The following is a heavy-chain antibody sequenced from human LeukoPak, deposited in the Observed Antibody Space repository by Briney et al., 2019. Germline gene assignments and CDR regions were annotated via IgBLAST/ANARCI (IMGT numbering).Heavy chain of an antibody. CDR1: GYSISSGYY. CDR3: ARHGYGIVVVPAAIPDAFDI. V-gene: IGHV4-38-2*01. CDR2: IYHSGST. J-gene: IGHJ3*02. D-gene: IGHD2-2*02. Sequence: GSLRLSCAVSGYSISSGYYWAWIRQPPGKGLEWIGSIYHSGSTYYNPSLKGRATISVDTSKNQFSLKLSSVTAADTAVYYCARHGYGIVVVPAAIPDAFDIWGQGTMVTVSS.